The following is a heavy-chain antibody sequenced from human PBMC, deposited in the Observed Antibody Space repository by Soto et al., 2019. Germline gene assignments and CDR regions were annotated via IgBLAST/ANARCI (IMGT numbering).Heavy chain of an antibody. D-gene: IGHD6-19*01. Sequence: GGSLRLSCAASGFVFTNYGMHWVRRAPGKGLEWVAFISNDGSKKYYADSVKGRFTISRDNSENTVYLQMTSLRPDDTAVFYCARDVAMPSGLGLGYWGQGTLVTVSS. J-gene: IGHJ4*02. CDR2: ISNDGSKK. CDR3: ARDVAMPSGLGLGY. CDR1: GFVFTNYG. V-gene: IGHV3-30*03.